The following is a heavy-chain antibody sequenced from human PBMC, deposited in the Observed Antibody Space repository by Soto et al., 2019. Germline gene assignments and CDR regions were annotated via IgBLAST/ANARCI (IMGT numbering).Heavy chain of an antibody. Sequence: EVQLLESGGGFVQPGGSMRLSCVASGFTFNNYAMNWVRQAPGKGPEWVSVMSGSGGSTFYADSVRGRFTTSRDTSTHTVYLQMDRLRVEDTAIYYCVKDLGYSLFDMGGGMDVWGRGTTVTVSS. V-gene: IGHV3-23*01. CDR3: VKDLGYSLFDMGGGMDV. D-gene: IGHD3-3*02. CDR1: GFTFNNYA. CDR2: MSGSGGST. J-gene: IGHJ6*02.